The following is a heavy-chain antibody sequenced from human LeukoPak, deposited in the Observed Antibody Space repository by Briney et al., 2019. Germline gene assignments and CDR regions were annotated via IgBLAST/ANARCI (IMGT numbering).Heavy chain of an antibody. V-gene: IGHV1-46*01. J-gene: IGHJ4*02. CDR2: INPSGGST. Sequence: ASVKVSCKASGYTFTSYYMHWVRQAPEQGLEWMGIINPSGGSTSYAQKFQGRVTMTRDVSTSTVYMELSSLRSEDTAVYYCARSLVVTGRVDYWGQGTLVTVSS. D-gene: IGHD2-21*02. CDR1: GYTFTSYY. CDR3: ARSLVVTGRVDY.